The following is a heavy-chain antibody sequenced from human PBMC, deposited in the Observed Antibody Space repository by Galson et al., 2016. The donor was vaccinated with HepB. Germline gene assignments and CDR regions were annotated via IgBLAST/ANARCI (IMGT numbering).Heavy chain of an antibody. Sequence: PALVKPTQTLTLTCTFSGFSLTTTGVAVGWIRQPPGKALEWLAVIYWDDDKRYSPSLKSRLAITKDTSKTQVALTVTNVDPMDTATYYCAHRNVVVVGTPQNWFDPWGQGTLVTVFS. CDR1: GFSLTTTGVA. CDR3: AHRNVVVVGTPQNWFDP. CDR2: IYWDDDK. V-gene: IGHV2-5*02. J-gene: IGHJ5*02. D-gene: IGHD2-15*01.